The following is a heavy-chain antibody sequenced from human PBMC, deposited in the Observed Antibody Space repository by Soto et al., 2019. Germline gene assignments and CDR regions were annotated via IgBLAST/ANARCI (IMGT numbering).Heavy chain of an antibody. Sequence: QLQLQESGPGLVKPSETLSLTCTVSGGSISSSSYYWGWIRQPPGKGLEWIGSIYYSGSAYYNPSLKSRVTISVDKSNTQFALKLSSVTAADTAVYYCARLRGYYYDSSGYFDYWGQGTLVTVSS. CDR2: IYYSGSA. D-gene: IGHD3-22*01. J-gene: IGHJ4*02. CDR3: ARLRGYYYDSSGYFDY. V-gene: IGHV4-39*01. CDR1: GGSISSSSYY.